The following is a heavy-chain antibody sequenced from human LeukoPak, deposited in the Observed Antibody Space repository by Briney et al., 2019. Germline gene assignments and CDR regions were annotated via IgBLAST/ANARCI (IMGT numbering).Heavy chain of an antibody. CDR1: GDSISRYY. V-gene: IGHV4-59*04. Sequence: SETLSLTCAVSGDSISRYYWGWVRQPPGKGLEWIGNIFYSGSTYYSPPLKSRLTISLDTSRNQFSLRLNSVTAADTAVYYCAKSNGYGLVDIWGQGTMVTVSS. J-gene: IGHJ3*02. CDR2: IFYSGST. CDR3: AKSNGYGLVDI. D-gene: IGHD3-10*01.